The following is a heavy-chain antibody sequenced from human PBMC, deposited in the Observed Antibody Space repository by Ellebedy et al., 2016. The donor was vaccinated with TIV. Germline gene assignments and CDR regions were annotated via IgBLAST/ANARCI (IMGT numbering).Heavy chain of an antibody. D-gene: IGHD4-17*01. CDR2: ISSTSSRM. V-gene: IGHV3-48*02. Sequence: GESLKISCVASGFDFGSYSMNWVRQAPGKGLEWVSYISSTSSRMFYAGSVKGRFTISRDNAKRSLHLQMSSLRDEDTAVYYCATEEEVTTIAFEFWGQGALVTVS. CDR3: ATEEEVTTIAFEF. J-gene: IGHJ4*02. CDR1: GFDFGSYS.